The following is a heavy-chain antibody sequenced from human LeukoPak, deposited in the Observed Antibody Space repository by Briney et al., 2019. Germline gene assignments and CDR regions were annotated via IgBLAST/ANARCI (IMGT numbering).Heavy chain of an antibody. Sequence: ASVKVSCKASGYTFTGYYMHWVRQAPVQGLEWMGWINPNSGDTNYAENFQGRVTVTRDTSISTAYMELSRLRSDDTAVYYCAREASIVGAPDAFDIWGQGTMVTVSS. J-gene: IGHJ3*02. CDR3: AREASIVGAPDAFDI. D-gene: IGHD1-26*01. V-gene: IGHV1-2*02. CDR1: GYTFTGYY. CDR2: INPNSGDT.